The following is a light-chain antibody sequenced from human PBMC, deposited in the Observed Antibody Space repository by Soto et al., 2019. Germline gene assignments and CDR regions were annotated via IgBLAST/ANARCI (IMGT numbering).Light chain of an antibody. J-gene: IGKJ2*01. Sequence: DVVMTQSPLSLPVTLGQPASISCRSSQSLVHSDGDTYLSWFDQRPGQAPRRLIYKISNRDSGVPDRFSGSGSGTDFTLTISSVEAEDVGVYYCMQGTHWLYTFGQGTKLEIK. CDR2: KIS. CDR3: MQGTHWLYT. CDR1: QSLVHSDGDTY. V-gene: IGKV2-30*02.